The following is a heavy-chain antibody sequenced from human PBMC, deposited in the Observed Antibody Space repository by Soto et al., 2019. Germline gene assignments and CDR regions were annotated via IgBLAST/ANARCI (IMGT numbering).Heavy chain of an antibody. J-gene: IGHJ4*02. CDR1: GDTFTGYY. Sequence: EASVKVSCKASGDTFTGYYMHWVRQAPGQGLEWMGWINPNSGGTNYAQKFQGWVTMTRDTSISTAYMELSRLRSDDTAVYYCARGYPEFLEWLFKLDYWGQGTLVTVSS. CDR2: INPNSGGT. D-gene: IGHD3-3*01. CDR3: ARGYPEFLEWLFKLDY. V-gene: IGHV1-2*04.